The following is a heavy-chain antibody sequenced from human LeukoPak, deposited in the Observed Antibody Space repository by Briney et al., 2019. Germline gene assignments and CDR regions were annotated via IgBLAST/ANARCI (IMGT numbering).Heavy chain of an antibody. CDR3: AREDYGDYSY. CDR2: IKQDGSEK. V-gene: IGHV3-7*01. CDR1: GFTFSSYW. J-gene: IGHJ4*02. Sequence: GGSLRLSCGASGFTFSSYWMSWVRQAPGKGLEWVANIKQDGSEKYYVDSVKGRFTISRDNAKNSLYLQMNSLRAEDTAVYYCAREDYGDYSYWGQGTLVTVSS. D-gene: IGHD4-17*01.